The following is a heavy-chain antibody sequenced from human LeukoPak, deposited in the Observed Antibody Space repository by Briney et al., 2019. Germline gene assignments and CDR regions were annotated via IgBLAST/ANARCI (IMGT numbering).Heavy chain of an antibody. J-gene: IGHJ4*02. V-gene: IGHV4-59*08. D-gene: IGHD6-13*01. CDR3: ARQCSIAAAHVDY. CDR2: IYYSGST. CDR1: GGSISSYY. Sequence: SETLSLTCTVSGGSISSYYWSWIRQPPGKGLEWIGYIYYSGSTNYNPSLKSRVTISVDTSKNQFSLKLSSVTAAGTAVYYCARQCSIAAAHVDYWGQGTLVTVSS.